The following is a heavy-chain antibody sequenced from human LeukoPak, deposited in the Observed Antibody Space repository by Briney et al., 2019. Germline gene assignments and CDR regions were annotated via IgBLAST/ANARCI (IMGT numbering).Heavy chain of an antibody. Sequence: GESLKISCKGSGYIFTDYWIAWVRQMPGKGLEWMGLIHPADSHMTYSASLQGQVTFSVDKSINTAYLQWSRLKASDTAMYYCARPSQVVVGSSIGLFDHWGRGTLVTVSS. CDR3: ARPSQVVVGSSIGLFDH. D-gene: IGHD3-10*01. CDR2: IHPADSHM. CDR1: GYIFTDYW. J-gene: IGHJ4*02. V-gene: IGHV5-51*01.